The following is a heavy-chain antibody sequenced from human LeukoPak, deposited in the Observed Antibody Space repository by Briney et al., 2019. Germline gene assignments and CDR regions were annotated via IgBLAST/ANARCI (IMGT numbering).Heavy chain of an antibody. CDR3: ARDLGYYDSSGYYYEGSDY. Sequence: SVKVSCKASGGTFSSYAISWVRQAPGQGLDWMGGIIPIFGTANYAQKFQGRVTITTDESTSTAYMELSSLRSEDTAVYYCARDLGYYDSSGYYYEGSDYWGQGTLATVSS. V-gene: IGHV1-69*05. D-gene: IGHD3-22*01. CDR2: IIPIFGTA. J-gene: IGHJ4*02. CDR1: GGTFSSYA.